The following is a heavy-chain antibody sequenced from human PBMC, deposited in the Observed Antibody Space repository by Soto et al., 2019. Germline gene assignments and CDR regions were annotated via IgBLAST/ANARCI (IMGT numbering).Heavy chain of an antibody. CDR1: GGSISSYY. CDR2: IYYSGST. Sequence: QVQLQESGPGLVKPSETLSLTCTVSGGSISSYYWSWIRQPPGKGLEWIGSIYYSGSTYYNPSLKSRVTISVDTSKNQFSLKLSSVTAADTAVYYCVADSSGYCVYPWGQGNLVTVSS. J-gene: IGHJ5*02. V-gene: IGHV4-59*05. D-gene: IGHD3-22*01. CDR3: VADSSGYCVYP.